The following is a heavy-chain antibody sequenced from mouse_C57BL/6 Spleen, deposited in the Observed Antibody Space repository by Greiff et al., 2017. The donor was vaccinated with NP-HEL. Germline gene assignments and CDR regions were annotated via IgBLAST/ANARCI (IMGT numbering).Heavy chain of an antibody. CDR1: GYTFTSYD. V-gene: IGHV1-85*01. CDR3: ARKISGYAMDY. J-gene: IGHJ4*01. CDR2: IYPRDGIT. Sequence: QVQLQQSGPELVKPGASVKLSCKASGYTFTSYDINWVKQRAGQGHEWIGSIYPRDGITKYNAKFKGKATLTVDTSSSTAYRELHSLTSEDSAVYFCARKISGYAMDYWGQGTSVTVSS. D-gene: IGHD3-2*02.